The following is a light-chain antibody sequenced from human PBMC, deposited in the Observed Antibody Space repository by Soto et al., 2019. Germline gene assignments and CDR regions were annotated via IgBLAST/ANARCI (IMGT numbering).Light chain of an antibody. CDR3: SSYRSDSPYV. CDR2: EVY. CDR1: GSDIGDYDY. Sequence: QSALTQPASVSGSPGQSITISCTGTGSDIGDYDYVCWYQQHPGKAPQLIIYEVYNRPSGVSNRFSGSKSGNTASLTISGLQAEDEADYYCSSYRSDSPYVFGTGTQLTVL. J-gene: IGLJ1*01. V-gene: IGLV2-14*01.